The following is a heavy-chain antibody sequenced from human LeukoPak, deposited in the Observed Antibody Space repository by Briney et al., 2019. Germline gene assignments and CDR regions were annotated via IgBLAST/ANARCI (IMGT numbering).Heavy chain of an antibody. CDR2: ISYDGSNK. Sequence: GGSLRLSCAASGFTFSSYGMHWVRQAPGKGLEWVAVISYDGSNKNYADSVKGRFTISRDNSRNTLNLQVNSLRAEDTAVYYCAKGVTADRYSTNCYIVDVWGQGTTVTVSS. V-gene: IGHV3-30*18. CDR1: GFTFSSYG. CDR3: AKGVTADRYSTNCYIVDV. J-gene: IGHJ6*02. D-gene: IGHD2-2*02.